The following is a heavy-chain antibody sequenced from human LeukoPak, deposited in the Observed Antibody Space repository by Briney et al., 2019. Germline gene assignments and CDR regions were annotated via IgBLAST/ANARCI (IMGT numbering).Heavy chain of an antibody. CDR3: AKDPHCGGDCYFGY. CDR1: GFTFSSYG. CDR2: ISYDGSNK. V-gene: IGHV3-30*18. Sequence: GGSLRLSCVASGFTFSSYGMHWVRQAPGKGLEWVAVISYDGSNKYYADSVKGRFTISRDNSKNTLYLQMNSLRAEDTAVYYCAKDPHCGGDCYFGYWGQGTLVTVSS. J-gene: IGHJ4*02. D-gene: IGHD2-21*02.